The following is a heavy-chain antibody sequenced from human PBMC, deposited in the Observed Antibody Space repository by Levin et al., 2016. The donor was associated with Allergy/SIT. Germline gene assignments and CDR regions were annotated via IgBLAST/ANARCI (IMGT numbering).Heavy chain of an antibody. Sequence: SETLSLTCAVYGGSFSGYYWSWIRQPPGKGLEWIGEINHSGSTNYNPSLKSRVTISVDTSKNQFSLKLSSVTAADTAVYYCARGLPSRGSHWGQGTLVTVSS. CDR3: ARGLPSRGSH. J-gene: IGHJ4*02. CDR1: GGSFSGYY. D-gene: IGHD3-10*01. CDR2: INHSGST. V-gene: IGHV4-34*01.